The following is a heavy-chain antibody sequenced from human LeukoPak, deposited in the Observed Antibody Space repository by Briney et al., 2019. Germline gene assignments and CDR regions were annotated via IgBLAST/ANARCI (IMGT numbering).Heavy chain of an antibody. D-gene: IGHD6-19*01. CDR1: GFTFTSSA. V-gene: IGHV1-58*02. J-gene: IGHJ4*02. CDR2: IVVGSGNT. Sequence: TSVKVSCKASGFTFTSSAMQWVRQARGQRLEWIGWIVVGSGNTNYAQKFQERVTITRDMSTSTAYMELSSLRSEDTAVYYCARDLKRGYSSGRYSWGTGSSNDFWGQGTLVTVSS. CDR3: ARDLKRGYSSGRYSWGTGSSNDF.